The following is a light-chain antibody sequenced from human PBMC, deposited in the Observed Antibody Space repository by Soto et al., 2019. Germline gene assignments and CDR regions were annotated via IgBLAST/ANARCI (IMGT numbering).Light chain of an antibody. Sequence: QSALIQPASVSGSPGQSITISCTGTSSDVGGFNYVSWYQHHPHRAPKLLIYEVDYRPSGVSNRFSGSKSGTTASPTICGLEADEDDYYYCSYYTSSNGTWVFGCGTKVTVL. CDR3: SYYTSSNGTWV. V-gene: IGLV2-14*01. CDR2: EVD. J-gene: IGLJ3*02. CDR1: SSDVGGFNY.